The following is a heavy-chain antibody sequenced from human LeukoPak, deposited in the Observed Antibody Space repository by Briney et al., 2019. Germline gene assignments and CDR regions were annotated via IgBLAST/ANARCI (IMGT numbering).Heavy chain of an antibody. J-gene: IGHJ5*02. V-gene: IGHV4-59*01. D-gene: IGHD4-11*01. Sequence: GSLRLSCAASGFTFSSYAMSWIRQAPGKGLEWIGYIYNRGSTKYNPSLKSRATISVDTSKNQFSLKLTSVTAADTAVYYCAMSNTVRRPFFDPWGQGTLVTVSS. CDR2: IYNRGST. CDR3: AMSNTVRRPFFDP. CDR1: GFTFSSYA.